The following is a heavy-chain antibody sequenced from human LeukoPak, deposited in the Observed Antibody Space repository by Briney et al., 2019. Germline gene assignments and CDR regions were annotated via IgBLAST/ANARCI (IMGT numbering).Heavy chain of an antibody. V-gene: IGHV3-48*01. CDR1: GFTVSSNY. Sequence: GGSLRLSCAASGFTVSSNYMSWVRQAPGKGLEWVSYISSSSSTIYYADSVKGRFTISRDNAKNSLYLQMNSLRAEDTAVYYCAKKKTDYSYPSSFDYWGQGTLVTVSS. D-gene: IGHD4-11*01. J-gene: IGHJ4*02. CDR3: AKKKTDYSYPSSFDY. CDR2: ISSSSSTI.